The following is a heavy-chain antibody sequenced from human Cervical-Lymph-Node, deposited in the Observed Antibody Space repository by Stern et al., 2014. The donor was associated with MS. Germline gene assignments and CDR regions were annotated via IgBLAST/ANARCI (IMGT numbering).Heavy chain of an antibody. CDR1: GFYFSNYA. J-gene: IGHJ4*02. Sequence: VQLVESGGGLVQPGGSLRLSCAVSGFYFSNYAMNWVRQAPGRGLEWVSTISGGGGSTYYADSVRGRFTISRDNSKNTLYLHMNSLRAGDTAVYYCAKAHVGAWGREEYYFDSWGQGTLVTVSS. CDR2: ISGGGGST. CDR3: AKAHVGAWGREEYYFDS. D-gene: IGHD4/OR15-4a*01. V-gene: IGHV3-23*04.